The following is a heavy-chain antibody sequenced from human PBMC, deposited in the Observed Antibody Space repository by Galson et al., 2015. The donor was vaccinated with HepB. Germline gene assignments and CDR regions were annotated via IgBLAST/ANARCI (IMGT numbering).Heavy chain of an antibody. CDR1: GFTVSSNY. Sequence: SLRLSCAASGFTVSSNYMSWVRQAPGKGLEWVSVIYSGGSTYYADSVKGRFTISRDNSKNTLYLQMNSLRAGDTAVYYCARENNRCSGGSCYSVVFRNFDYWGQGTLVTVSS. V-gene: IGHV3-66*01. CDR2: IYSGGST. D-gene: IGHD2-15*01. CDR3: ARENNRCSGGSCYSVVFRNFDY. J-gene: IGHJ4*02.